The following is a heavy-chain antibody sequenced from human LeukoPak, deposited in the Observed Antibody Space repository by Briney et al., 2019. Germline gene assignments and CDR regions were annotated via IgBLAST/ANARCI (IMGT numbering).Heavy chain of an antibody. CDR3: AKDRSPYSSGWHPYFDY. J-gene: IGHJ4*02. CDR1: GFTFSSYE. D-gene: IGHD6-19*01. Sequence: GGSLRLSCAASGFTFSSYEMNWVRQAPGKGLEWVAFIRYDGSNKYYADSVKGRFTISRDNSKNTLYLQMNSLRAEDTAVYYCAKDRSPYSSGWHPYFDYRGQGTLVTVSS. CDR2: IRYDGSNK. V-gene: IGHV3-30*02.